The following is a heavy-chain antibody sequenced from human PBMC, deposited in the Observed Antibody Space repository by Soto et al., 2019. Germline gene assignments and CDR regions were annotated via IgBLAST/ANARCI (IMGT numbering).Heavy chain of an antibody. CDR1: NGSIGSYY. D-gene: IGHD6-13*01. Sequence: SETLSLTCTISNGSIGSYYWTWIRQPPGKGLEWIGHIYYSGSTNYNPSLKSRLTLSLDTSKNQFSLKLTSVTTADTAVYYCARVGRLITAAGLLDAWGQGTLVTVSS. CDR2: IYYSGST. V-gene: IGHV4-59*01. J-gene: IGHJ5*02. CDR3: ARVGRLITAAGLLDA.